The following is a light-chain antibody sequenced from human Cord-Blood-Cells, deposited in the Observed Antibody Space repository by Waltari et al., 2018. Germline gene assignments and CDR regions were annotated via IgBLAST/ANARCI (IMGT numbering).Light chain of an antibody. CDR1: SSDVGGYNY. CDR3: SSYTSSSTLE. Sequence: QSALTQPASVSGSPGQSITISCTSTSSDVGGYNYVPWYLQPPGKAPKLMIYDVSKRPSGVSNRFSGSKSGNTASLTISGLQAEDEADYYCSSYTSSSTLEFGGGTKLTVL. V-gene: IGLV2-14*01. CDR2: DVS. J-gene: IGLJ3*02.